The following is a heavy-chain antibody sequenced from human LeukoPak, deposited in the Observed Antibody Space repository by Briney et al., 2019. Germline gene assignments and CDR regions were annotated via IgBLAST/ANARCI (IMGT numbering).Heavy chain of an antibody. CDR3: AKVGVDTAMVTHFDY. CDR2: ISGSSNYI. CDR1: GFSFSTHS. Sequence: PGGSLRLSCAASGFSFSTHSMTWVRQAPGRGLEWVSSISGSSNYIYYADSVRGRFTISRDNAKNSLYLQMNSLRAEDTAVYYCAKVGVDTAMVTHFDYWGQGTLVTVSS. D-gene: IGHD5-18*01. J-gene: IGHJ4*02. V-gene: IGHV3-21*04.